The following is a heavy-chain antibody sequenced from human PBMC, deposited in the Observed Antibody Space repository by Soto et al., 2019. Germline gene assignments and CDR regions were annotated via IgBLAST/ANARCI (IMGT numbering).Heavy chain of an antibody. J-gene: IGHJ6*02. V-gene: IGHV3-48*02. D-gene: IGHD4-17*01. Sequence: GGSLRLSCAASGFTFSSYSMNWVRQAPGKGLEWVSYISSSSSSTIYYADSVKGRFTISRDNAKNSLYLQMNSLRDEDTAVYYCAREVYDYYYYGMDVWGQGTTVTVSS. CDR3: AREVYDYYYYGMDV. CDR2: ISSSSSSTI. CDR1: GFTFSSYS.